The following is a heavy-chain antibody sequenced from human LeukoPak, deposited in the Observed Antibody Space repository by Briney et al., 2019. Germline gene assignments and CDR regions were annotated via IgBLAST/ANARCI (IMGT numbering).Heavy chain of an antibody. J-gene: IGHJ6*04. D-gene: IGHD3-10*02. CDR1: GFPFSRYA. CDR3: AELGITMIGGV. CDR2: ISGSGDST. V-gene: IGHV3-23*01. Sequence: GGSLRLSCAASGFPFSRYAMSWVRQAPGKGLEWVSGISGSGDSTYYADSVKGRFTISRDNAKNSLYLQMNSLRAEDTAVYYCAELGITMIGGVWGKGTTVTISS.